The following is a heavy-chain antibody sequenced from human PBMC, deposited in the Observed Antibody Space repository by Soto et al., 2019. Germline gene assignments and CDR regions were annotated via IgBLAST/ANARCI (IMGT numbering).Heavy chain of an antibody. J-gene: IGHJ4*02. CDR1: GGSISSSSYY. Sequence: SETLSLTCTVSGGSISSSSYYWGWIRQPPGKGLEWIGSIYYSGSTYYNPSLKSRVTISVDTSKNQFSLKLSSVTAADTAVYYCARPPLTMIAHPFDYWGQGTLVTVSS. CDR3: ARPPLTMIAHPFDY. CDR2: IYYSGST. V-gene: IGHV4-39*01. D-gene: IGHD3-22*01.